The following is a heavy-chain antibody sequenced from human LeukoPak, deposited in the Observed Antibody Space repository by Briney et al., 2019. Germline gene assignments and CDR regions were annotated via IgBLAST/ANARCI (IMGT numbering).Heavy chain of an antibody. V-gene: IGHV4-34*01. CDR3: ARGVAHVSGSYRFVNWLDP. D-gene: IGHD3-16*02. J-gene: IGHJ5*02. CDR1: GGSFSGYY. CDR2: INHSGST. Sequence: PSETLSLTCAVYGGSFSGYYWSWIRQPPGKGLEWIGEINHSGSTNYNPSLKSRVTISVDTSKNQFSLKLSSVTAADTAVYYCARGVAHVSGSYRFVNWLDPWGQGTLVTVSS.